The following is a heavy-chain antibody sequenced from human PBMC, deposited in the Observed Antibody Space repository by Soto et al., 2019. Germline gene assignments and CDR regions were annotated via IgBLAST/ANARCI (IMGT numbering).Heavy chain of an antibody. J-gene: IGHJ4*02. Sequence: QPGGSLSLSCVASGFIFRSYAMGWVRQAPGKGLEWVSSISGSGDSTYYGDSVKGRFAISRDSSKNTLYLQMSILTAEDTAVYYCAKDGGFHDRSGSYFDYWGQGTLVTVSS. D-gene: IGHD3-22*01. CDR2: ISGSGDST. CDR3: AKDGGFHDRSGSYFDY. CDR1: GFIFRSYA. V-gene: IGHV3-23*01.